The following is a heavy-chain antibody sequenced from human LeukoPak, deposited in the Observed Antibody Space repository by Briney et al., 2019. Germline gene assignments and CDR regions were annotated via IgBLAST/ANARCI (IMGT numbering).Heavy chain of an antibody. Sequence: ASVKVSCKASGYTFTSYDINWVRQATGQGLEWMGWMNPNSGNTGYAQKFQGRVTMTRNTSISTAYMELSSLRSEDTAVYYCATIDYYGSGSYYVPYYYYGMDVWGQGTTVTVSS. CDR3: ATIDYYGSGSYYVPYYYYGMDV. V-gene: IGHV1-8*01. D-gene: IGHD3-10*01. J-gene: IGHJ6*02. CDR2: MNPNSGNT. CDR1: GYTFTSYD.